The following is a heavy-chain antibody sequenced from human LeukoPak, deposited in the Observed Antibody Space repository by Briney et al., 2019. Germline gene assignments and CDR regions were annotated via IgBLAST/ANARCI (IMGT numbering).Heavy chain of an antibody. CDR2: INHGGST. Sequence: PSETLSLTCAVYGGSFSGYYWSWIRQPPGKGLEWIGEINHGGSTNYNPSLKSRVTISVDTSKNLFSLKLSSVTAADTAVYYCARGLSAIVHWGQGTLVTVSS. CDR1: GGSFSGYY. J-gene: IGHJ4*02. D-gene: IGHD2-21*02. CDR3: ARGLSAIVH. V-gene: IGHV4-34*01.